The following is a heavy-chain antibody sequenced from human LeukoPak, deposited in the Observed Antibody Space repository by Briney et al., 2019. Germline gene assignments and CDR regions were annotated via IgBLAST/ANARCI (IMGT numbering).Heavy chain of an antibody. CDR3: AGSSSVSTRDY. CDR2: ISGSGGST. J-gene: IGHJ4*02. CDR1: GFTFSSYA. D-gene: IGHD6-6*01. Sequence: GGSLRLSCAASGFTFSSYAMSWVRQAPGKGLEWVSAISGSGGSTYYADSVKGRFTISRDNAKNSLYLQMNSLRAEDTAVYYCAGSSSVSTRDYWGQGTLVTVSS. V-gene: IGHV3-23*01.